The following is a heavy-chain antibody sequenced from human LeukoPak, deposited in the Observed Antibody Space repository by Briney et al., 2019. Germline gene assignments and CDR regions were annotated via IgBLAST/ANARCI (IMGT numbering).Heavy chain of an antibody. V-gene: IGHV1-69*13. D-gene: IGHD6-19*01. CDR3: ATFSAVAGYYFDY. CDR2: IIPIFGTA. J-gene: IGHJ4*02. CDR1: GGTFSSYA. Sequence: SVKVSCKASGGTFSSYAISWVRQAPGQGLEWMGGIIPIFGTANYAQKFQGRATITADESTSTAYMELSSLRSEDTAVYYCATFSAVAGYYFDYWGQGTLVTVSS.